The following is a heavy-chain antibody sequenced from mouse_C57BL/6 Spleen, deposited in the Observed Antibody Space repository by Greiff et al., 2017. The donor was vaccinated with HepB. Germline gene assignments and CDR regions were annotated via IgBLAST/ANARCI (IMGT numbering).Heavy chain of an antibody. V-gene: IGHV1-47*01. D-gene: IGHD1-1*01. CDR2: FHPYNDDT. Sequence: QVQLQQSGAELVKPGASVKMSCKASGYTFTTYPIEWMKQTHGKSLEWIGNFHPYNDDTKYNEKFKGKATLTVEKSSSTVYLELSRLTSDDSAVYYCARAGSSYPYWYFDVWGTGTTVTVSS. J-gene: IGHJ1*03. CDR3: ARAGSSYPYWYFDV. CDR1: GYTFTTYP.